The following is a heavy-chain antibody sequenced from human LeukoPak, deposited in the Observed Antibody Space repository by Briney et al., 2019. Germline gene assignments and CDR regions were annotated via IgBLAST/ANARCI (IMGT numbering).Heavy chain of an antibody. CDR3: APVPAMVRGVIRY. CDR2: ISSSSSTI. Sequence: GGSLRLSCAASGFTFSSYSMNWVRQAPGKGLEWVSYISSSSSTIYYADSVKGRFTISRDNSKNTLYLQMNSLRAEDTAVYYCAPVPAMVRGVIRYWGQGTLVTVSS. V-gene: IGHV3-48*01. J-gene: IGHJ4*02. D-gene: IGHD3-10*01. CDR1: GFTFSSYS.